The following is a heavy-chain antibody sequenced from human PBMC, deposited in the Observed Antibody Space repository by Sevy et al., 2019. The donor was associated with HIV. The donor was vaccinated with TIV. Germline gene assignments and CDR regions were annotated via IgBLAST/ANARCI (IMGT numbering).Heavy chain of an antibody. CDR3: AKDPNYYDSSGSY. J-gene: IGHJ4*02. CDR2: ISGSGGNT. D-gene: IGHD3-22*01. V-gene: IGHV3-23*01. Sequence: GGSLRLSCAASGFTFSSYAMSWVRQAPGKGLEWVSAISGSGGNTYYADSVKGRFTISRDNSKNTLYLQMNSLRAEDTAVYYCAKDPNYYDSSGSYWGQGTLVTVSS. CDR1: GFTFSSYA.